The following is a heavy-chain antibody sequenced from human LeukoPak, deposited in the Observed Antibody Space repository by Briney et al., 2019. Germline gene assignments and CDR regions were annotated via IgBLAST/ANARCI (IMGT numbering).Heavy chain of an antibody. CDR1: GFTFSSYS. D-gene: IGHD3-22*01. Sequence: GGSLRLSCAASGFTFSSYSMNWVRQAPGKGLEWVSSISSSSSYIYYADSVKGRFTISRDNAKNSLYLQMNSLRAEDTAVYYCARVNYDSSGYYYGTLDYWGQGTLVTVSS. J-gene: IGHJ4*02. CDR3: ARVNYDSSGYYYGTLDY. V-gene: IGHV3-21*01. CDR2: ISSSSSYI.